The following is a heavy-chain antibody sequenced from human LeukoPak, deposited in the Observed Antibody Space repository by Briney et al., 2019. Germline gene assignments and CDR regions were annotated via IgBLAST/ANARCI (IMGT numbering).Heavy chain of an antibody. V-gene: IGHV3-23*01. Sequence: GGSLRLSCAASGFTFSSYAMSWVRQAPGKRLEWVSAISGSGGSTYYADSVKGRFTISRDNSKNTLYLQMNSLRAEDTAVYYCAKAPIKNELAPFDYWGQGTLVTVSS. J-gene: IGHJ4*02. CDR1: GFTFSSYA. CDR3: AKAPIKNELAPFDY. D-gene: IGHD6-13*01. CDR2: ISGSGGST.